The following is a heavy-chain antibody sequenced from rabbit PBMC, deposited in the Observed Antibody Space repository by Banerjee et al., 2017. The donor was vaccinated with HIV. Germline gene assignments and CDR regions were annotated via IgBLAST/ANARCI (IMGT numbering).Heavy chain of an antibody. Sequence: QEQLVESGGGLVQPGGSLKLSCKASGFDFSSYGVSWVRQAPGKGLEWIGYIDPVFGSTYYASWVNGRFTISSHNAQNTLYLQLNSLTAADTATYFCARGYAGYDYASNLWGPGTLVTVS. J-gene: IGHJ4*01. CDR3: ARGYAGYDYASNL. CDR2: IDPVFGST. CDR1: GFDFSSYG. D-gene: IGHD6-1*01. V-gene: IGHV1S47*01.